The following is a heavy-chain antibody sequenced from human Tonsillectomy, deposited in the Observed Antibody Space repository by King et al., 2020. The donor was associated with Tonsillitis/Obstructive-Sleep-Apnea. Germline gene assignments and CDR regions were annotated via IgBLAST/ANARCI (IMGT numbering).Heavy chain of an antibody. Sequence: QLVQSGAEVKKPGESLRISCKDSGYSFPSYWISWVRQMPGKGLEWMGRIDPSDSYTNYSPSLQGHVTISADKSISTAYLQWSSLKASDTAVYYCARHVGASNYNNNDMDVWGQGTTVTVSS. J-gene: IGHJ6*02. CDR3: ARHVGASNYNNNDMDV. V-gene: IGHV5-10-1*03. CDR2: IDPSDSYT. CDR1: GYSFPSYW. D-gene: IGHD3-10*01.